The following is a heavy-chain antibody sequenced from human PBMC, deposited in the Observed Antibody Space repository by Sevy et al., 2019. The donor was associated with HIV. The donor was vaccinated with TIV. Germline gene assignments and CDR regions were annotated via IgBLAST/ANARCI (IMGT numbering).Heavy chain of an antibody. CDR1: GYTFTGYY. Sequence: ASVKVSCKASGYTFTGYYMHWVRQAPGQGLEWMGWINPNSGGTNYAQKFQGRVTMTRDTSISTAYMELSRLRSDDTAVYYCARDGDSSALGWFDPWGQGTLVTVSS. D-gene: IGHD3-22*01. CDR3: ARDGDSSALGWFDP. CDR2: INPNSGGT. V-gene: IGHV1-2*02. J-gene: IGHJ5*02.